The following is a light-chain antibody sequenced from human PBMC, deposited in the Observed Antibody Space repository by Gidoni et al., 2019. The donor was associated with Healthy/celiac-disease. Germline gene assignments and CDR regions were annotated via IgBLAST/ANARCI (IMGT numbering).Light chain of an antibody. CDR2: DAS. V-gene: IGKV3-11*01. J-gene: IGKJ4*01. CDR3: QQRSNWPS. Sequence: EIVLTQSPATLSLSPGERATLSCRASQSVSSYLAWYQQKPGQAPRLLIYDASNRATGIPARFSGSVSGTDFTLTISSLEPEEFAVYYCQQRSNWPSFGGGTKVEIK. CDR1: QSVSSY.